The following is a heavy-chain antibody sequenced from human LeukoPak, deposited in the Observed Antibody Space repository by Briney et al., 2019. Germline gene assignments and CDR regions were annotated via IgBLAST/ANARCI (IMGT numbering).Heavy chain of an antibody. Sequence: SVKVSCKASGYTFTSSYINWVRQAPGQGLEWMGWVSAYNGKTSYVQNFQGRVTMTTDSSTNTAYMDLTSLTSDDTAVYYCARGGTYYPCIDYWGQGTLVTASS. V-gene: IGHV1-18*01. CDR3: ARGGTYYPCIDY. CDR2: VSAYNGKT. J-gene: IGHJ4*02. D-gene: IGHD1-26*01. CDR1: GYTFTSSY.